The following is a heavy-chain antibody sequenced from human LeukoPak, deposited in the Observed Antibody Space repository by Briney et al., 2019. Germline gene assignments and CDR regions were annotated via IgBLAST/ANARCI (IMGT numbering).Heavy chain of an antibody. CDR3: ARGGWHYVFNY. D-gene: IGHD6-19*01. CDR1: GFTFNTYE. V-gene: IGHV3-48*03. Sequence: GGSLRLSCAASGFTFNTYEMNWVRQAPGKGLEWLAYIASSGSTIYYADYVKGRFTISRDNAKNSLYLQMNSLRADDTVVYYCARGGWHYVFNYWGQGTLVTVSS. CDR2: IASSGSTI. J-gene: IGHJ4*02.